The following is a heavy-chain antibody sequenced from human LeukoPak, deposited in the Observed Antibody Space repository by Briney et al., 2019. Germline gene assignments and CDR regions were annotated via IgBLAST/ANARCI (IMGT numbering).Heavy chain of an antibody. CDR1: GFTFDDYG. V-gene: IGHV3-20*04. D-gene: IGHD6-6*01. Sequence: GTGGSLRLSCAASGFTFDDYGMSWVRQAPGKGLEWVSGINWNGGSTGYAASVKGRFTISRDNAKNSLYLQMNSLRAEDTALYYCARARGYSSSSDYYYYMDVWGKGTTVTVSS. J-gene: IGHJ6*03. CDR3: ARARGYSSSSDYYYYMDV. CDR2: INWNGGST.